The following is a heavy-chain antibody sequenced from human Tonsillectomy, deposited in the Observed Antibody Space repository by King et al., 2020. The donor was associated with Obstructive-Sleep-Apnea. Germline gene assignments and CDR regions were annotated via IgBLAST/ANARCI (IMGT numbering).Heavy chain of an antibody. CDR1: GFSLDDYA. D-gene: IGHD3-10*01. CDR3: VKASPLWFDESAHYYYATDV. J-gene: IGHJ6*02. V-gene: IGHV3-43D*03. Sequence: VQLVESGGVVVQPGGSLRLSCAASGFSLDDYAMHWVRQAPGKGLEWVSLISWDGDNTYYADFVKGRFTISRDNSKNSLYLHMNSLRAEDTALYYCVKASPLWFDESAHYYYATDVWGQGTTVTVSS. CDR2: ISWDGDNT.